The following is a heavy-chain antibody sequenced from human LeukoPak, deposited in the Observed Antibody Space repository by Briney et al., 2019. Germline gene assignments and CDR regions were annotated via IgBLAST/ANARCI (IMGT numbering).Heavy chain of an antibody. Sequence: GGSLRLSCSGSGFTFSTYNMNWVRRAPGKGLEWISYISRGGNTIYYAESVKGRFTISRDNAESSLYLHMNNLSVEDTALYFCATSGTYACFDCWGQGTLVTVSS. CDR1: GFTFSTYN. CDR3: ATSGTYACFDC. CDR2: ISRGGNTI. V-gene: IGHV3-48*01. J-gene: IGHJ4*02. D-gene: IGHD1-26*01.